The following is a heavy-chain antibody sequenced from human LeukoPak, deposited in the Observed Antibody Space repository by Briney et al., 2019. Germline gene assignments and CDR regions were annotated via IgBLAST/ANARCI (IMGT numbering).Heavy chain of an antibody. CDR1: GFTFSSYA. CDR3: AREAAMVYYYYYMDV. V-gene: IGHV3-30-3*01. Sequence: GGSLRLSCAASGFTFSSYAMHWVRQAPGKGLEWVAVISYDGSNKYYADSVKGRFTISRDNSKNTLYLQMNSLRAEDTAVYYCAREAAMVYYYYYMDVWGKGTTVTVSS. D-gene: IGHD5-18*01. J-gene: IGHJ6*03. CDR2: ISYDGSNK.